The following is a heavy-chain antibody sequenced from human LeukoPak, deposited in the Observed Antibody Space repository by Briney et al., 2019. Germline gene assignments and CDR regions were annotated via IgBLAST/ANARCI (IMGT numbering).Heavy chain of an antibody. CDR2: VSTSGGGT. CDR3: AKRYNSEYLAPVQN. J-gene: IGHJ4*02. CDR1: GFTFSSYA. V-gene: IGHV3-23*01. D-gene: IGHD1-1*01. Sequence: TGGSLRLSCAASGFTFSSYAMTWVRQAPGKGLEWVSTVSTSGGGTYYADSVKGRFTISRDNSKNTLDLQMNSLRAEDTAVYYCAKRYNSEYLAPVQNWGQGTLVTVSS.